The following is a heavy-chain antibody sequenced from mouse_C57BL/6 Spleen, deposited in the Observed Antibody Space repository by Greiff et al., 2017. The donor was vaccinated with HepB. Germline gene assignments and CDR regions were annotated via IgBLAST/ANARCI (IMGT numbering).Heavy chain of an antibody. CDR1: GFTFSSYA. J-gene: IGHJ4*01. V-gene: IGHV5-4*03. Sequence: EVMLVESGGGLVKPGGSLKLSCAASGFTFSSYAMSWVRQTPDKRLEWVATISDGGSYTYYPDNVKGRFTISRDNAKDNLYLQMSHLKSEDTAMYYCARGEDYDYYAMDYWGQRTSVTVSS. CDR2: ISDGGSYT. CDR3: ARGEDYDYYAMDY. D-gene: IGHD2-4*01.